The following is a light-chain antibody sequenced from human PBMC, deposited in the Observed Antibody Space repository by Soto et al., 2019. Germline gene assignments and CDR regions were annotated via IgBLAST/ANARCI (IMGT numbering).Light chain of an antibody. J-gene: IGKJ2*01. V-gene: IGKV1-5*03. CDR2: KAS. Sequence: DIQMTQSPSTLSASVGDRVTITCRASQSISSWLAWYQQKPGKAPKLLIYKASSLESGVPLRFSGSGSGTEFSLTISSLQPDDFATYYCQQYDDYYTFGQGTKLEIK. CDR1: QSISSW. CDR3: QQYDDYYT.